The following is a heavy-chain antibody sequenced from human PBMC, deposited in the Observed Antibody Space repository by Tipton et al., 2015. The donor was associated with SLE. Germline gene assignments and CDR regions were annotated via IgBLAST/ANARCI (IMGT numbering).Heavy chain of an antibody. CDR1: GGSISSGSYY. V-gene: IGHV4-39*07. CDR3: ARDRDYDSSGYSY. D-gene: IGHD3-22*01. J-gene: IGHJ4*02. Sequence: TLSLTCTVSGGSISSGSYYWGWIRQPPVKVLEWIGSIYYSGSTNYNPSLKSRVTISVDTSKKQFSLKLSSVTAADTAAYYCARDRDYDSSGYSYRGQGTLVTVSS. CDR2: IYYSGST.